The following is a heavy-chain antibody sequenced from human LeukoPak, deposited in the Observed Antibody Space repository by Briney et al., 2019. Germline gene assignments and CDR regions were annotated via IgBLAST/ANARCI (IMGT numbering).Heavy chain of an antibody. CDR2: INPNSGGT. Sequence: ASVKVSCKASGYTFTGYYMHWVRQAPGQGLEWMGWINPNSGGTNYAQKFQGRVTMTRDTSISTAYMELSRLRSDDTAVYYCARAARISGGNFDYWGQGTLVTVSS. CDR1: GYTFTGYY. V-gene: IGHV1-2*02. J-gene: IGHJ4*02. CDR3: ARAARISGGNFDY. D-gene: IGHD2-15*01.